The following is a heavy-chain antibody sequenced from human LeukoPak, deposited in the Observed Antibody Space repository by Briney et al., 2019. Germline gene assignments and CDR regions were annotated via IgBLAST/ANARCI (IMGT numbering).Heavy chain of an antibody. V-gene: IGHV3-21*01. D-gene: IGHD3-10*01. J-gene: IGHJ4*02. CDR3: AITPGRLSYFDY. CDR1: GFTFSSYT. Sequence: GGSLRLSCATSGFTFSSYTMNWVRQAPGKGLEWFSSISSGNNYIYYADSVKGRFTISRDNAKNSLSLQMNSLRAEDTAVYYCAITPGRLSYFDYWGQGTLVTVSS. CDR2: ISSGNNYI.